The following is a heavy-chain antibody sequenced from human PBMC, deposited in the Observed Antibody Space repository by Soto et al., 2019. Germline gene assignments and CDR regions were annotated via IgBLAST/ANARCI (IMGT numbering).Heavy chain of an antibody. V-gene: IGHV3-74*01. CDR1: GSISKRYG. J-gene: IGHJ4*02. Sequence: GGSLRLSCAASGSISKRYGRPWVGQGPGKGLVWISRIYNDGTYSDYADSVRGRFTISRDNVNDTLYLQMNNLRAEDSGLYYCTRGPRPISTGTGAYWGQGTQVTVSS. CDR3: TRGPRPISTGTGAY. CDR2: IYNDGTYS. D-gene: IGHD3-10*01.